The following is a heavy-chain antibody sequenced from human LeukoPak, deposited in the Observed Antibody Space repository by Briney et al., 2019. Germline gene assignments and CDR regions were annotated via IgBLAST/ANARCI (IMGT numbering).Heavy chain of an antibody. CDR2: IIPIFGTA. D-gene: IGHD5-18*01. Sequence: ASVKVSCKTSGGTFSNYAISWVRQAPGQGLEWMGRIIPIFGTANYAQKFQGRVTINADEFTSTVYMELYSLTSEDTAVYYCARDRGYSYAKKSSYYYYMDVWGKGTTVTISS. CDR3: ARDRGYSYAKKSSYYYYMDV. J-gene: IGHJ6*03. V-gene: IGHV1-69*13. CDR1: GGTFSNYA.